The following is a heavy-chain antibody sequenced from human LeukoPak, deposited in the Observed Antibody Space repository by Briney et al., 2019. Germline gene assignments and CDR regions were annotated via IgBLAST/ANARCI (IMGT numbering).Heavy chain of an antibody. V-gene: IGHV1-2*06. Sequence: VASVKVSCKASGYTFTGYYMHWVRQAPGQGLEWMGRINPNSGGTNYAQKFQGRVTMTRDTSISTAYMELSRLRSDDTAVYYRARTMIVPLPGDAFDIWGQGTMVTVSS. CDR3: ARTMIVPLPGDAFDI. CDR2: INPNSGGT. CDR1: GYTFTGYY. J-gene: IGHJ3*02. D-gene: IGHD3-22*01.